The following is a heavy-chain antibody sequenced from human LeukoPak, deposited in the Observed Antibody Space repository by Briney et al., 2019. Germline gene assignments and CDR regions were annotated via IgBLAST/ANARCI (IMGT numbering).Heavy chain of an antibody. V-gene: IGHV4-4*07. D-gene: IGHD3-22*01. CDR2: IYTSGST. J-gene: IGHJ4*02. CDR1: GGSISSYY. CDR3: AREGSSGYYLTTLIDY. Sequence: SETLSLTCTVSGGSISSYYWSWLRQPAGKGLEWIGRIYTSGSTDYNPSLKSRVTMSVDTSKNQFSLKLRSVTAADTAVYYCAREGSSGYYLTTLIDYWGQGTLVTVSS.